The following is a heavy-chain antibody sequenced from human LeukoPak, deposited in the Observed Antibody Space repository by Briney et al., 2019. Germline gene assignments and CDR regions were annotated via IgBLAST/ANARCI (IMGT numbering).Heavy chain of an antibody. D-gene: IGHD6-19*01. Sequence: ASVKVSCKASGYTFTSYGISWVRQAPGQRLEWMGWINAGNGNTKYSQKFQGRVTITRDTSASTAYMELSSLRSEDTAVYYCARDHGWYEIDYWGQGTLVTVSS. CDR2: INAGNGNT. V-gene: IGHV1-3*01. CDR3: ARDHGWYEIDY. J-gene: IGHJ4*02. CDR1: GYTFTSYG.